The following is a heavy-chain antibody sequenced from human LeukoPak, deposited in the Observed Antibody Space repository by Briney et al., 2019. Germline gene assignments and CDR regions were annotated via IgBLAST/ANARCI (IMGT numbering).Heavy chain of an antibody. J-gene: IGHJ4*02. CDR3: AHSSPDYGSGSYHLDY. Sequence: SGPTLVKPTQTLTPTCTFSGFSLSTSGVGVGWIRQPPGKALEWLALIYWDDDKRYSPSLKSRLTITKDTSKNQVVLTMTNMDPVDTATYYCAHSSPDYGSGSYHLDYWGQGTLVTVSS. D-gene: IGHD3-10*01. V-gene: IGHV2-5*02. CDR1: GFSLSTSGVG. CDR2: IYWDDDK.